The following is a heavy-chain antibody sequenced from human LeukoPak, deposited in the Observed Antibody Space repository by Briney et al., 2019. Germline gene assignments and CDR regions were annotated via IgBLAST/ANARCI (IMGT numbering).Heavy chain of an antibody. J-gene: IGHJ4*02. V-gene: IGHV3-74*01. CDR3: ARAWKYYDSSGYFDY. CDR2: INSAGSST. D-gene: IGHD3-22*01. Sequence: PGGSLRLSCAASGFTFSNYWMHWVRQAPGKGLVWVSRINSAGSSTTYADSVQGRFTISRDNAKSTLYLQMNSLRAEDTAVYYCARAWKYYDSSGYFDYWGQGTLVTVSS. CDR1: GFTFSNYW.